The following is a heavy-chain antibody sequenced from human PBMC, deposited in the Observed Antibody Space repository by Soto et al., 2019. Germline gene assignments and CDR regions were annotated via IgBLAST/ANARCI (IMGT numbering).Heavy chain of an antibody. CDR3: ARHILTGYDYYYGMDV. D-gene: IGHD3-9*01. J-gene: IGHJ6*02. CDR1: GGSISTYY. CDR2: IYYSGST. V-gene: IGHV4-59*08. Sequence: SETLSLTCTVSGGSISTYYWSWIRQPPGKGLEWIGNIYYSGSTNYNPSLKSRVTISVDTSKNQFSLKLSSVTAADTAVYYCARHILTGYDYYYGMDVWGQGTTVTVSS.